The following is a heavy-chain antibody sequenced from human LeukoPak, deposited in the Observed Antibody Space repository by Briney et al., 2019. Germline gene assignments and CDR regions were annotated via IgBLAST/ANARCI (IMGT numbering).Heavy chain of an antibody. D-gene: IGHD5-12*01. CDR1: GFTFSTYT. CDR2: ISYDGNNK. V-gene: IGHV3-30-3*01. J-gene: IGHJ4*02. CDR3: ARDLSEGGYDSAFDY. Sequence: SGGSLRLSCAASGFTFSTYTMHWVRQAPGKGLEWMALISYDGNNKYYADSVKGRFTISRDNSKNTLYLQMNSLRAEDTAVHYCARDLSEGGYDSAFDYWGQGTLVAVSS.